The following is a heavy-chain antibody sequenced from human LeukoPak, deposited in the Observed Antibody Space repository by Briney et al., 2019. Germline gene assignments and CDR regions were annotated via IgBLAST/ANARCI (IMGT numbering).Heavy chain of an antibody. Sequence: GGSLRLSCAASGFTFSGYWMTWVRQAPGKGLEWVANLRTDGSDKYYADSVKGRFTISRDNAKNSLYLQMNGLRADDTAIYYCARDAYDDASESWGQGTLVTVSS. CDR2: LRTDGSDK. CDR3: ARDAYDDASES. D-gene: IGHD3-3*01. J-gene: IGHJ5*02. V-gene: IGHV3-7*01. CDR1: GFTFSGYW.